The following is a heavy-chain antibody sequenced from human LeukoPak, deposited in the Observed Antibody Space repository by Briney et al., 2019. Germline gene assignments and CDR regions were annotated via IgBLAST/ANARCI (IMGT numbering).Heavy chain of an antibody. J-gene: IGHJ4*02. V-gene: IGHV3-21*01. Sequence: GGSLRLSCVASGFTVTNYGMVWVRQAPGKGLEWASSINGRGDETHHADSVKGRFTISRDNAKNMLYLQMNSLRAEDTAVYYCARGRGYCFGVNCYFDYWGQGTLVTVSS. CDR3: ARGRGYCFGVNCYFDY. CDR1: GFTVTNYG. CDR2: INGRGDET. D-gene: IGHD2-15*01.